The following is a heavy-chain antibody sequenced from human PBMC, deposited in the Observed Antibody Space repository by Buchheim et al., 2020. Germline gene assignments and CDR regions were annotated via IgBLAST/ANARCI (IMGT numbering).Heavy chain of an antibody. CDR3: ATHAGRDDY. V-gene: IGHV3-23*01. CDR1: AFTFNNYD. CDR2: ISGSGINT. J-gene: IGHJ4*02. Sequence: EVQLLESGGGLVQPGGSLRLSCAASAFTFNNYDMSWVRQAPGKGLEWVSAISGSGINTYYADSVTGRFTISRDNFKNTLYLQMNSLRVEDTAVYYCATHAGRDDYWGQGTL. D-gene: IGHD2-21*02.